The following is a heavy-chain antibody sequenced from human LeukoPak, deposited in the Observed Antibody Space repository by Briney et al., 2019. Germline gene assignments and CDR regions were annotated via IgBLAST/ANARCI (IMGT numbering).Heavy chain of an antibody. Sequence: GGSLRLSRAASGFTFSSYEMNWVRQAPGKGLEWVSYISSSGSTKYYADSVKGRFTISRDNAKNSLYLQMNSLRAEDTALYYCAREHWNDDAIDYWGQGTLVTVSS. V-gene: IGHV3-48*03. J-gene: IGHJ4*02. CDR2: ISSSGSTK. D-gene: IGHD1-1*01. CDR1: GFTFSSYE. CDR3: AREHWNDDAIDY.